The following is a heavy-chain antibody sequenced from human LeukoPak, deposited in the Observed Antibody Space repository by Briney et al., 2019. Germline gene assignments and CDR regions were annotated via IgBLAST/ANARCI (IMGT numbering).Heavy chain of an antibody. CDR1: GFIFSDYY. D-gene: IGHD7-27*01. J-gene: IGHJ4*01. V-gene: IGHV3-11*01. Sequence: PGGSLRLSCAASGFIFSDYYMTWIRQAPGKGLEWVSHMSGRGSTIYYADSVKGRFTVSRDNAHNSLHLQMNNLRAEDTAIYYCVRGNWGFDSWGHGTLVTVSS. CDR3: VRGNWGFDS. CDR2: MSGRGSTI.